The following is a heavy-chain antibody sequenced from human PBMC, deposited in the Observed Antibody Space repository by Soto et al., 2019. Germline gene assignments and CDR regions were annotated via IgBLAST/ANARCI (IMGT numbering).Heavy chain of an antibody. D-gene: IGHD6-6*01. J-gene: IGHJ6*02. CDR1: GFTFSSYA. Sequence: QVQLVESGGGVVQPGRSLRLSCAASGFTFSSYAMHWVRQAPGKGLERVAVISYDGSNKYYADSVKGRFTISRDNAKNTLYLQMNSLRAEDTAVYYCARDMVEQLVVGGVYYYYGMDVWGQGTTVTVSS. CDR3: ARDMVEQLVVGGVYYYYGMDV. V-gene: IGHV3-30-3*01. CDR2: ISYDGSNK.